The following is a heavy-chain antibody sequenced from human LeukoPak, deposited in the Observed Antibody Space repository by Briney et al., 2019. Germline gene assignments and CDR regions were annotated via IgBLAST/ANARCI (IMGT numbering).Heavy chain of an antibody. CDR1: GFTFSRYS. Sequence: PGGSLRLSCAASGFTFSRYSMNWVRLAPGKGLEWVSSISRSNIYKYYADSVKGRFTISRDNAKNSLYLQMNSLRAEDTAVYYCAELGITMIGGVWGKGTTVTISS. CDR2: ISRSNIYK. J-gene: IGHJ6*04. V-gene: IGHV3-21*01. D-gene: IGHD3-10*02. CDR3: AELGITMIGGV.